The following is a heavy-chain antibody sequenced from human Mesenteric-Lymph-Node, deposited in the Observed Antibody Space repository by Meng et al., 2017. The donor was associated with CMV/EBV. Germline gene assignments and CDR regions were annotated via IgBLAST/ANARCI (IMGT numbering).Heavy chain of an antibody. J-gene: IGHJ4*02. Sequence: GESLKISCAASGFTFDDYAMHWVRQAPGKGLEWVSLISWDGGSTYYADSVKGRFTISRDNSKNSLYLQMNSLRAEDTALYYCAKDTGPFGVVSYFDYWGQGTLVTVSS. CDR2: ISWDGGST. CDR3: AKDTGPFGVVSYFDY. V-gene: IGHV3-43D*03. CDR1: GFTFDDYA. D-gene: IGHD3-3*01.